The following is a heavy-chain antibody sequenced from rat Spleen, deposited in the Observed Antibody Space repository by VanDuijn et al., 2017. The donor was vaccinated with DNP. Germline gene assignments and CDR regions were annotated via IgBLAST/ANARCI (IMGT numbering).Heavy chain of an antibody. CDR2: IWSGGGK. V-gene: IGHV2-47*01. CDR3: ARGVYPDYFDY. Sequence: QVQLKESGPGLVQPSQTLSLTCTVSGLSLTSNSVSWLRQPPGKGLEWMGVIWSGGGKDYNSAVKSRLSISRDTSKGQLFLKMNSLQTEDTAMYFCARGVYPDYFDYWGQGIMVTVSS. D-gene: IGHD1-11*01. J-gene: IGHJ2*01. CDR1: GLSLTSNS.